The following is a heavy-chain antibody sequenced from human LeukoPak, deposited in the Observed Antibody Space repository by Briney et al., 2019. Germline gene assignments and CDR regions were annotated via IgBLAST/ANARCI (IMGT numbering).Heavy chain of an antibody. CDR2: ISWNSGSI. CDR3: ARNTRTSFDI. J-gene: IGHJ4*02. Sequence: PGGSLRLSCAASGFTFDDYAMHWVRQAPGKGLEWVSGISWNSGSIGYADSVKGRFTISRDNAKNTLYLQMNSLRAEDTAVYYCARNTRTSFDIWGQGTLVTVSS. D-gene: IGHD1-7*01. V-gene: IGHV3-9*01. CDR1: GFTFDDYA.